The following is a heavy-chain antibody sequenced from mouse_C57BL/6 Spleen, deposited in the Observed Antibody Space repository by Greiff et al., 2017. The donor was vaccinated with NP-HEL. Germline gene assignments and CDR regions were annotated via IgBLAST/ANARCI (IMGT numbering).Heavy chain of an antibody. CDR3: AGLLRYYFAY. V-gene: IGHV1-80*01. J-gene: IGHJ2*01. D-gene: IGHD1-1*01. CDR1: GYAFSSYW. CDR2: IYPGDGDT. Sequence: QVHVKQSGAELVKPGASVKISCKASGYAFSSYWMNWVKQRPGKGLEWIGQIYPGDGDTNYNGKFKGKATLTADKSSSTAYMQLSSLTSEDSAVYFCAGLLRYYFAYWGQGTTLTVSS.